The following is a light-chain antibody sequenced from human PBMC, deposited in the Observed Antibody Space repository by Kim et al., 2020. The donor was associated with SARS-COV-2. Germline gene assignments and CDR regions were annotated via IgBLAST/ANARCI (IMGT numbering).Light chain of an antibody. CDR3: QAWDSSTVV. V-gene: IGLV3-1*01. CDR2: QDS. CDR1: KLGDKY. J-gene: IGLJ2*01. Sequence: SLSPGQTSSITCSGDKLGDKYACWYQHKPGQSPVLVIYQDSKRPSGIPERFSGSNSGNTATLTISGTQAMDEADYYCQAWDSSTVVFGGGTQLTVL.